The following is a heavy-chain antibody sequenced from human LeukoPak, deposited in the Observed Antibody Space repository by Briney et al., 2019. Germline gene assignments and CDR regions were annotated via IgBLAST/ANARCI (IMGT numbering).Heavy chain of an antibody. CDR3: ARLQWLINYFDY. CDR2: IYYSGST. D-gene: IGHD6-19*01. V-gene: IGHV4-39*01. Sequence: SEXLSLTCTVSGGSISSSSYYWGWIRQPPGKGLEWIGSIYYSGSTYYNPSLKSRVTISVDTSKNQFSLKLSSVTAADTAVYYCARLQWLINYFDYWGQGTLVTVSS. CDR1: GGSISSSSYY. J-gene: IGHJ4*02.